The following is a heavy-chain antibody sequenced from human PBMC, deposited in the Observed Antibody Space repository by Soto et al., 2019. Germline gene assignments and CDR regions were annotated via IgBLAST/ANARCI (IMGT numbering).Heavy chain of an antibody. CDR3: ARAGVQCSSSSCSGMFGMDV. CDR1: GYTFTGYY. CDR2: INPNSGGT. J-gene: IGHJ6*02. D-gene: IGHD2-2*01. V-gene: IGHV1-2*04. Sequence: ASVKVSCKASGYTFTGYYMHWVRQTPGQGLEWMGWINPNSGGTNYAQKFQGWVTMTRDTSISTAYMELSRLRSDDTALYYCARAGVQCSSSSCSGMFGMDVWGQGTTVTVSS.